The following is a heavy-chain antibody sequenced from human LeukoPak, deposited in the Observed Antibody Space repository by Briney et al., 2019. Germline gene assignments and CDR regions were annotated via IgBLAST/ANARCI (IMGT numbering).Heavy chain of an antibody. CDR3: ARDTGYSSSSDY. V-gene: IGHV1-46*01. CDR2: IDPSGGST. J-gene: IGHJ4*02. Sequence: ASVKDSCKASGYTFTNYYIHWVRQAPGHGLEWMGIIDPSGGSTSYAQKFQGRVTITRDMSTSTVYMELSSLRAEDTAVYYCARDTGYSSSSDYWGQGTLVTVSS. D-gene: IGHD6-6*01. CDR1: GYTFTNYY.